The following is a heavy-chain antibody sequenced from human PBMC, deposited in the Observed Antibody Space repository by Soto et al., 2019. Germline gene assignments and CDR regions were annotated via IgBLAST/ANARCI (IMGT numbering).Heavy chain of an antibody. CDR1: GFTVSSNY. D-gene: IGHD6-13*01. J-gene: IGHJ6*03. CDR3: ATNEVRAAVYYYYYMDV. CDR2: IYSGGST. Sequence: EVQLVESGGGLVQPGGSLRLSCAASGFTVSSNYMSWVRQAPGKGLEWVSVIYSGGSTYYADSVKGRFTISRHNSKNTLYLQMNSLRAEDTAVYYCATNEVRAAVYYYYYMDVWGKGTTVTVSS. V-gene: IGHV3-53*04.